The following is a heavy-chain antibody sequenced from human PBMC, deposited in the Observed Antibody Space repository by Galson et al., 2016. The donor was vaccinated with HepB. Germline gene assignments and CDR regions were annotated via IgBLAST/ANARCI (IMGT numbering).Heavy chain of an antibody. J-gene: IGHJ4*02. CDR2: IDWDDDK. CDR3: ARTLGVGASEDYFHY. D-gene: IGHD1-26*01. V-gene: IGHV2-70*11. Sequence: PALVKPTQTLNLTCTFSGFSLSTTGMCVTWIRQPPGKALEWLARIDWDDDKYYSTSLKTMLTISKDTSKNHVVLTLTNLDPADTATYYCARTLGVGASEDYFHYWGQGTLVTVSS. CDR1: GFSLSTTGMC.